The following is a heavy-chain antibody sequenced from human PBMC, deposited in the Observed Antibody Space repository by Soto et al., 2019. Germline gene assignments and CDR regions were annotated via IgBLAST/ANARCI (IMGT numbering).Heavy chain of an antibody. V-gene: IGHV3-23*01. J-gene: IGHJ4*02. CDR3: AKGSSKFDY. Sequence: GGSLRLSCAASGFTFSTYAMSWVRQAPGKGLEWVSAISGSGDTTYYANSVKGRFTISRDNSKNTLYLQMNSLRAEDTAVYYCAKGSSKFDYWGQGTLVTVSS. CDR1: GFTFSTYA. CDR2: ISGSGDTT. D-gene: IGHD3-10*01.